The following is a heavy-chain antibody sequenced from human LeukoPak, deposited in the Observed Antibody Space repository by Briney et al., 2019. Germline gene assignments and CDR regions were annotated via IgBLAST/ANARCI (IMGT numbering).Heavy chain of an antibody. Sequence: PGGSLRLSCAASGFTFSSYWMHWVRQAPGKGLVWVSRINSDGSSTSYADSVKGRFTISRDNAKNTLYLQMNSLRAEDTAVYYCARLIEPSSGWPWYYYYYGMDVWGQGTTVTVSS. V-gene: IGHV3-74*01. CDR1: GFTFSSYW. J-gene: IGHJ6*02. CDR2: INSDGSST. D-gene: IGHD6-19*01. CDR3: ARLIEPSSGWPWYYYYYGMDV.